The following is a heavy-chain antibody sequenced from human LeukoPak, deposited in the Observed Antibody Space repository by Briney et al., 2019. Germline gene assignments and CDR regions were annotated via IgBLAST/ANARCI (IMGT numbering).Heavy chain of an antibody. V-gene: IGHV1-46*01. CDR1: GYTFTSYY. D-gene: IGHD2-15*01. J-gene: IGHJ5*02. CDR2: INPSGGNT. CDR3: ARGVSVIVVVVAAIGWFDP. Sequence: ASVKVSCKASGYTFTSYYMHWVRQAPGQGLEWMGIINPSGGNTSYAQKFQGRVTMTRDTSTSTVYMELSSLRSEDTAVYYCARGVSVIVVVVAAIGWFDPWGQGTLVTVSS.